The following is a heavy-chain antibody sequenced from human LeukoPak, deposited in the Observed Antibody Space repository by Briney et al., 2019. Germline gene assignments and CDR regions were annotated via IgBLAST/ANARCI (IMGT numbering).Heavy chain of an antibody. CDR1: GGSFSGYY. CDR3: AREPRADYVWGSYRYTRPDGFDY. V-gene: IGHV4-34*01. Sequence: KSSETLSLTCAVYGGSFSGYYWSWIRQPPGKGLEWIGEINHSGSTNDNPSLKSRVTISVDTSKDQFSLKLSSVTAADTAVYYCAREPRADYVWGSYRYTRPDGFDYWGQGTLVTVSS. J-gene: IGHJ4*02. D-gene: IGHD3-16*02. CDR2: INHSGST.